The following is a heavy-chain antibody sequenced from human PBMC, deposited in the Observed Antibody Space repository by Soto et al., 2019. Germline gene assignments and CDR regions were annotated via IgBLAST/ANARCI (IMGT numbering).Heavy chain of an antibody. CDR3: ARDFYSSSWYYYYYYGMDV. V-gene: IGHV3-33*01. CDR2: IWYDGSNK. Sequence: GSLRLSCAASGFTFSSYGMHWVRQAPGKGLGWVADIWYDGSNKYYADSVKGRFTLSRDNSQNTLYLQMNSLRAEDTVVYYCARDFYSSSWYYYYYYGMDVWGQGTTVTVSS. D-gene: IGHD6-13*01. CDR1: GFTFSSYG. J-gene: IGHJ6*02.